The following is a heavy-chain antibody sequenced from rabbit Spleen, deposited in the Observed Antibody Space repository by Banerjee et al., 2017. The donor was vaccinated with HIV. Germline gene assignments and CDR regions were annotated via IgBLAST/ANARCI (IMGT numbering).Heavy chain of an antibody. CDR3: ARGGDGGGAVLNI. Sequence: KESGGGLVTPGGTLTLTCTVSGFSLSNFAVSWVRQAPGKGLEWIGIIDASGSIWYASWAKGRFTISKTSTTVDLKVTSPTTGDTATYFCARGGDGGGAVLNIWGQGTLVTVS. J-gene: IGHJ6*01. V-gene: IGHV1S69*01. D-gene: IGHD2-1*01. CDR1: GFSLSNFA. CDR2: IDASGSI.